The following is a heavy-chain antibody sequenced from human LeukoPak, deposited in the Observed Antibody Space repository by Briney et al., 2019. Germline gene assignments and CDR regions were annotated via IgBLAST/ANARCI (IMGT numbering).Heavy chain of an antibody. CDR1: GGAISRYY. D-gene: IGHD6-6*01. CDR3: ARAPYSSSSLDTYYYYYYMDV. J-gene: IGHJ6*03. Sequence: PSETLSLTCSVSGGAISRYYWSWIRQPPGKGLEWIGYIYYSGSTNYNPSLKSRVTISVDTSKNQFSLKLSSVTAADTAVYYCARAPYSSSSLDTYYYYYYMDVWGKGTTVTVSS. V-gene: IGHV4-59*12. CDR2: IYYSGST.